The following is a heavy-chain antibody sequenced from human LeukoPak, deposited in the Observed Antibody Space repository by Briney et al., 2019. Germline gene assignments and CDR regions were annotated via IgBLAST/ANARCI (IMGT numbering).Heavy chain of an antibody. Sequence: GGSLRLFCAASGFPFSTYAMSWLRQAPGKGLVGVSTISDSGGSTYFADAVKGRFTVSRDNSKNTLYLQMNSLRAEDTAVYYCAKDLSASTSYYFDCWGQGTLVTVSS. D-gene: IGHD2-2*01. CDR3: AKDLSASTSYYFDC. CDR1: GFPFSTYA. V-gene: IGHV3-23*01. J-gene: IGHJ4*02. CDR2: ISDSGGST.